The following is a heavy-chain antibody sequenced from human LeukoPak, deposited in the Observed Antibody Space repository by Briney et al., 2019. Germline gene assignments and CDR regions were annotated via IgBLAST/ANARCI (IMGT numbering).Heavy chain of an antibody. CDR1: GGSISSSSYY. V-gene: IGHV4-39*07. J-gene: IGHJ3*02. CDR3: AREGIVGATPPHAFDI. CDR2: IYYSGST. D-gene: IGHD1-26*01. Sequence: KPSETLSLTCTVSGGSISSSSYYWGWIRQPPGKGLEWIGSIYYSGSTYYNPSLKSRVTISVDTSKNQFSLKLSSVTAADTAVYYCAREGIVGATPPHAFDIWGQGTMVTVSS.